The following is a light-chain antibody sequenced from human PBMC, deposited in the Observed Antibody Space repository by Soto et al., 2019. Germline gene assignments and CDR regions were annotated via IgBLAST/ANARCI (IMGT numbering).Light chain of an antibody. CDR2: DAS. J-gene: IGKJ1*01. CDR1: QSVSSY. CDR3: QQRGNWPRT. V-gene: IGKV3-11*01. Sequence: EIMLTQSPNTLYLSPGERATLNCRASQSVSSYLAWYQQKPGQAPRLLIYDASKRATGIPARFSGSGSGTDFTLTISSLEPEDFAVYYCQQRGNWPRTFGQGNKVDI.